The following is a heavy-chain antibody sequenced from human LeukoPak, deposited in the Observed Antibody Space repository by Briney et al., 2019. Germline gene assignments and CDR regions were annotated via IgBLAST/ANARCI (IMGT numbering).Heavy chain of an antibody. CDR1: GYTFTSYF. D-gene: IGHD5-18*01. V-gene: IGHV1-46*04. Sequence: ASVKVSCKASGYTFTSYFMHWVRQAPGQGLEGMGAINPGSGGTIYAQKLQDRVTMTRDTSTSTVYMELSSLRSEDRAIYFCVTDHTAMGNGLDYWGQGTLVTVSS. J-gene: IGHJ4*02. CDR2: INPGSGGT. CDR3: VTDHTAMGNGLDY.